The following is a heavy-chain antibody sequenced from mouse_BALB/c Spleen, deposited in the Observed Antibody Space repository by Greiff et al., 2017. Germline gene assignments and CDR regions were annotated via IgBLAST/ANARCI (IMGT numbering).Heavy chain of an antibody. D-gene: IGHD2-10*02. CDR3: ARDPYGTYYYAMDY. CDR2: IWAGGST. CDR1: GFSLTSYG. J-gene: IGHJ4*01. V-gene: IGHV2-9*02. Sequence: VKLEESGPGLVAPSQSLSITCTVSGFSLTSYGVHWVRQPPGKGLEWLGVIWAGGSTNYNSALMSRLSISKDNSKSQVFLKMNSLQTDDTAMYYCARDPYGTYYYAMDYWGQGTSVTVSS.